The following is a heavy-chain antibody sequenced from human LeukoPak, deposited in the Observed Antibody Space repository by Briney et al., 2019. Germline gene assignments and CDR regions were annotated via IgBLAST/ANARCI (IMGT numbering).Heavy chain of an antibody. CDR3: ARRRTMVRGVIITKGGNWFDP. CDR2: INHSGST. V-gene: IGHV4-34*01. Sequence: SETLSLTCAVYGGSFSGYYWSWIRQPPGKGLEWIGEINHSGSTNYNPSLKSRVTISVDTSKNQFSLKLTSVTGADTAVYYCARRRTMVRGVIITKGGNWFDPWGQGTLVTVSS. J-gene: IGHJ5*02. D-gene: IGHD3-10*01. CDR1: GGSFSGYY.